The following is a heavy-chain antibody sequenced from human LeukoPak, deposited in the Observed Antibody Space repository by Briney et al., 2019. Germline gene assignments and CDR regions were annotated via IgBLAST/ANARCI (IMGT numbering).Heavy chain of an antibody. Sequence: GASVKVSCKASGYTFTGYYMHWVRQAPGQGLEWMGWINPNSGGTNYAQKFQGRATMTRDTSISTAYMELSRLRSDDTAVYYCARDQVRLRGYQFDYWGQGTLVTVSS. V-gene: IGHV1-2*02. D-gene: IGHD6-25*01. CDR1: GYTFTGYY. CDR2: INPNSGGT. CDR3: ARDQVRLRGYQFDY. J-gene: IGHJ4*02.